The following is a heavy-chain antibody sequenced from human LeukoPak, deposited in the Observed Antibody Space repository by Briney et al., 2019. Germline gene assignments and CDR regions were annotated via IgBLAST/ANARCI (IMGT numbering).Heavy chain of an antibody. Sequence: GGSLRLSCVASGFDFNYYDMNWVRQAPGKGLEWVSSISSKSTYIDSADSTKGRFTISRDNANNSVFLQMSSLRPEDTAVYYCARRGGLSSGRGFDHWCQGTLVTVSS. J-gene: IGHJ4*02. V-gene: IGHV3-21*01. D-gene: IGHD3-16*01. CDR1: GFDFNYYD. CDR3: ARRGGLSSGRGFDH. CDR2: ISSKSTYI.